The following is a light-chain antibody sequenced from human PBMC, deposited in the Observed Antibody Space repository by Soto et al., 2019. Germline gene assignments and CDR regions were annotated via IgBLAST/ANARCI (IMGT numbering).Light chain of an antibody. V-gene: IGKV3-15*01. CDR3: QQYENLPT. J-gene: IGKJ5*01. CDR2: GAS. CDR1: QSVSSN. Sequence: EIAMTPGSATLAVSPLERDTVCCRASQSVSSNLAWYQQKPGQAPRLLIYGASTRATGIPARFSGSGSGTEFTLTISSLQSEDIATYYCQQYENLPTFGQATRLEIK.